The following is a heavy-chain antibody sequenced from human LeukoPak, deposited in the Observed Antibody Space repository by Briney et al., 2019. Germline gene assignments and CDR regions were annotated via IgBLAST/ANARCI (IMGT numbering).Heavy chain of an antibody. V-gene: IGHV3-11*01. CDR3: ARGGEDIVLMVYAIPLTPFDY. CDR1: GFTFSDYY. J-gene: IGHJ4*02. CDR2: ISSSGSTI. Sequence: PGGSLRLSCAASGFTFSDYYMSWIRQAPGKGLEWVSYISSSGSTIYYADSVKGRFTISRDNAKNSLYLQMNSLRAEDTAVYYCARGGEDIVLMVYAIPLTPFDYWGQGTLVTVSS. D-gene: IGHD2-8*01.